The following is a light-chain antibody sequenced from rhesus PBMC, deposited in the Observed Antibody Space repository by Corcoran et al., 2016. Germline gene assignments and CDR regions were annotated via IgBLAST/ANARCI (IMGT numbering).Light chain of an antibody. V-gene: IGKV7-13*01. CDR3: LQSKNSWT. CDR2: QAF. Sequence: DIVLTQSPASLAVSPGQRATITCRASESVSVFGINPIHWFQQKPGQPPKLLIYQAFNKDIGVPARFSGSGSGTYFTLTIYPVEADDVADYYCLQSKNSWTFGQGTKVEIK. J-gene: IGKJ1*01. CDR1: ESVSVFGINP.